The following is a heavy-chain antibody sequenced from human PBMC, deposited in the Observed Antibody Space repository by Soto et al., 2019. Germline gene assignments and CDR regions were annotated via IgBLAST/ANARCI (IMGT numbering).Heavy chain of an antibody. CDR2: INSDASHT. Sequence: PGGSLRLSCAASGFTFSTYWMHWSRQVPGKGLEWVSRINSDASHTYYADSVKGRFTISRDNAKNTLHLEMNSLRAGGTAVAYCVRDGHCITTRCYGNWFDPWGQGT. J-gene: IGHJ5*02. V-gene: IGHV3-74*01. CDR1: GFTFSTYW. D-gene: IGHD2-2*01. CDR3: VRDGHCITTRCYGNWFDP.